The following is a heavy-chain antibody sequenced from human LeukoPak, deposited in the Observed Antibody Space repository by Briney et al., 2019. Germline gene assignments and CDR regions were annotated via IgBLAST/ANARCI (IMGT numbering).Heavy chain of an antibody. CDR2: ISGSGGST. CDR1: GFTFGSYA. Sequence: GGSLRLSCAASGFTFGSYAMSWVRQAPGKGLEWVSAISGSGGSTYYADSVKGRFTISRDNSKNTLYLQMNSLRAEDTAVYYCAKNVRTYFWSGYYCPDGEYYFDYWGQGTLVTVSS. D-gene: IGHD3-3*01. CDR3: AKNVRTYFWSGYYCPDGEYYFDY. V-gene: IGHV3-23*01. J-gene: IGHJ4*02.